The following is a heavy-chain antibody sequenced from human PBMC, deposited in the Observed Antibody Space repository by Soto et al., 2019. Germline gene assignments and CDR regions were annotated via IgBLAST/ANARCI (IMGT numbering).Heavy chain of an antibody. CDR2: INPSAGGT. V-gene: IGHV1-46*03. CDR1: GYTFTSYY. D-gene: IGHD3-16*02. J-gene: IGHJ4*02. CDR3: ARRMITFGGVVAYFDY. Sequence: QVQLVQSGAEVKKPGASVKVSCMASGYTFTSYYMHWVRQAPGQGLEWMGVINPSAGGTRYAQKLQGSVTMTRETSTSTLYMELSSLRSDDTAVYYCARRMITFGGVVAYFDYWGQGTLVTVSS.